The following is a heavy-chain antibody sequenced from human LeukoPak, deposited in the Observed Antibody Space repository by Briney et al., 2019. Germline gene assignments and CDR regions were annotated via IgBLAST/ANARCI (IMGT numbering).Heavy chain of an antibody. J-gene: IGHJ4*02. CDR1: GFTFSSYA. CDR3: AKDLRGYSYGRGDY. D-gene: IGHD5-18*01. Sequence: GGSLRLSCAVSGFTFSSYAMSWVRQAPGKGLEWVSIISGSGDGTYYADSVKGRFTISRDNSRNTLYMQLNSLRAEDTAVYYCAKDLRGYSYGRGDYWGQGTLVTVSS. V-gene: IGHV3-23*01. CDR2: ISGSGDGT.